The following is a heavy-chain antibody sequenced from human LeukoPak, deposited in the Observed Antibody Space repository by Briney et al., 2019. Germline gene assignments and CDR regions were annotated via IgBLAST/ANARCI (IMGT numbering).Heavy chain of an antibody. CDR3: ARQDSSGWLFDY. Sequence: SETLSLTCTVSGGSISTYYWSWIRQPPGKGLEWIGYVYYSGGTNYNPSLKSRVTMSVDTSKNQFSLKLRSVTAADTAVYYCARQDSSGWLFDYWGQGTLVTVSS. D-gene: IGHD6-19*01. CDR1: GGSISTYY. J-gene: IGHJ4*02. V-gene: IGHV4-59*01. CDR2: VYYSGGT.